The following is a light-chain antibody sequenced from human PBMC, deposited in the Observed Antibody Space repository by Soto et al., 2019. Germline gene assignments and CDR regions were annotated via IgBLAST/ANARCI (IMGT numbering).Light chain of an antibody. J-gene: IGLJ1*01. Sequence: QSARTQPPSASVSPGQSVTISCTGTSSDVGGYNYVSWYQQHPGKSPKLMIYEVSKRPSGVPDRFSGSKSGNTAYLTVSGLKPEDEADYYCSSYAAXNKSVFGIATKVT. CDR1: SSDVGGYNY. V-gene: IGLV2-8*01. CDR3: SSYAAXNKSV. CDR2: EVS.